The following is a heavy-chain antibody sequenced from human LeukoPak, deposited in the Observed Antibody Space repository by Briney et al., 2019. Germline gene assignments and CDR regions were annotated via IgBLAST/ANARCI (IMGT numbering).Heavy chain of an antibody. CDR3: ARAGNSSSLRGQSAYYYYYYMDV. D-gene: IGHD6-6*01. V-gene: IGHV3-21*01. Sequence: GGSLRLSCAASGFTFSSYSMNWVRQAPGKGLEWVSSISSSSSYIYYADSVKGRFTISRDNAKNSLYLQMNSLRAEDTAVYYCARAGNSSSLRGQSAYYYYYYMDVWGKGTTVTVSS. CDR2: ISSSSSYI. J-gene: IGHJ6*03. CDR1: GFTFSSYS.